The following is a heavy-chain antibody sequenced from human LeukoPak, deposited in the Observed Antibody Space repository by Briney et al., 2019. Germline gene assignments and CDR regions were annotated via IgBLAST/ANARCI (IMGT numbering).Heavy chain of an antibody. CDR3: TKPPSAYFGGERPPRYMEV. J-gene: IGHJ6*03. D-gene: IGHD2-21*01. V-gene: IGHV3-73*01. CDR2: IRSKANSYAT. Sequence: GGSLRLSCAASGFTFSGSAMHWVRQASGKGLEWVGRIRSKANSYATAYAASVKGRFTISRDDSKNTAYLQMNSLKTEDTAVYYCTKPPSAYFGGERPPRYMEVWGKGTTVTVSS. CDR1: GFTFSGSA.